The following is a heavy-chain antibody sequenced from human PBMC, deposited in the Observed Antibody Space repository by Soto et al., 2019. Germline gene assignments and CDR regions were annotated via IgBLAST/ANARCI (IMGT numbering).Heavy chain of an antibody. CDR3: AKERTSSGYFDY. CDR1: GFSFRGYA. Sequence: EVQLLESGGGLVQPGGSLRLSCVASGFSFRGYAMSWVRQAPGKGLEWVSAISDSGGRTYYADSVKGRFTISRDNSKNTLYLQMNSQGAEDTAVYYCAKERTSSGYFDYWGQGTLVTVSS. J-gene: IGHJ4*02. D-gene: IGHD3-22*01. V-gene: IGHV3-23*01. CDR2: ISDSGGRT.